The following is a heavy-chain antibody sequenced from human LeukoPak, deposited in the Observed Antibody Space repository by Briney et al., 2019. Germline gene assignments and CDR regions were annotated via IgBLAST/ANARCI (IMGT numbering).Heavy chain of an antibody. CDR1: GYTFTSYG. CDR3: ARDIVVVVAATHHFDY. V-gene: IGHV1-18*01. Sequence: ASVKVSCKASGYTFTSYGISWVRQAPGQGLEWMGWIIAYNGNTNYAQKLQGRVTMTTDTSTSTSYMELRSLRSDDTAVYYCARDIVVVVAATHHFDYWGQGTLVTVSS. J-gene: IGHJ4*02. CDR2: IIAYNGNT. D-gene: IGHD2-15*01.